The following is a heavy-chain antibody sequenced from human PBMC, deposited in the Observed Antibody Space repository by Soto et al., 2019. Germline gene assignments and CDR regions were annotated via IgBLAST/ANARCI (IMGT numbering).Heavy chain of an antibody. V-gene: IGHV2-5*02. Sequence: QITLKESGPTLVKPTQTLTLTCTFSGFSLSTSGVGVGWIRQPPGKALEWLALIYWDDDKRYSPSLKSRLTITKDTSKNQVVLTMTNMDPVDTATYYCAHRLSDDYVWGSYRYIWFDPGGQGTRVTVSS. D-gene: IGHD3-16*02. CDR3: AHRLSDDYVWGSYRYIWFDP. CDR1: GFSLSTSGVG. CDR2: IYWDDDK. J-gene: IGHJ5*02.